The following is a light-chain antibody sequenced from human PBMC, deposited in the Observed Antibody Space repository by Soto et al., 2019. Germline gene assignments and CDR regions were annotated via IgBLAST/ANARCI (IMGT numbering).Light chain of an antibody. CDR2: GAS. J-gene: IGKJ4*01. Sequence: EIVMTQSPATLSVSPGERATLSCRASQSVSRNFAWYQQKPGQAPRLLIYGASTRATGIPARFSGSGSGTDYTLTISSLQSEDSAVYYCQQYKDWPTFGGGTKVDIK. V-gene: IGKV3-15*01. CDR3: QQYKDWPT. CDR1: QSVSRN.